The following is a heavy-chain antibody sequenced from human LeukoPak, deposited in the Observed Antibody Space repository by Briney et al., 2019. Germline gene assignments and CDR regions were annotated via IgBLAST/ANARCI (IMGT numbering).Heavy chain of an antibody. D-gene: IGHD3-3*01. V-gene: IGHV1-18*01. CDR1: GYTFTSYG. CDR2: ISAYNGNT. J-gene: IGHJ6*03. CDR3: ARDRYFGGFYYMDV. Sequence: ASVKVSCQSSGYTFTSYGISWVRQAPGQGLEWMGWISAYNGNTNYAQKLQGRVTMTTDTSTSTAYMELRSLRSDDTAVYYCARDRYFGGFYYMDVWGKGTTVTVSS.